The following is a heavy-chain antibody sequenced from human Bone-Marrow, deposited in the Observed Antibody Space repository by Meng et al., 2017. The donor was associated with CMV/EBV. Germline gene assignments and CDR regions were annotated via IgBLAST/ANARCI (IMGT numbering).Heavy chain of an antibody. CDR2: ISWNSGSI. D-gene: IGHD1-1*01. Sequence: GGSLRLSCAASGFTFDDYAMHWVRQAPGKGLEWVSGISWNSGSICYADSVKGRFTISRDNAKNSLYLQMNSLRAEDMALYYCAKVLGPYHWNDPAFDYWGQGTLVTVSS. CDR1: GFTFDDYA. CDR3: AKVLGPYHWNDPAFDY. J-gene: IGHJ4*02. V-gene: IGHV3-9*03.